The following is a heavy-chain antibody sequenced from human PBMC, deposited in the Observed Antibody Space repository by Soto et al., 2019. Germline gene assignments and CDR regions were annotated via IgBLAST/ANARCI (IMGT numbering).Heavy chain of an antibody. D-gene: IGHD6-19*01. Sequence: PGGSLRLSCAASVFTFSSYAMSWVRQAPGKGLEWVSAISGSGGSTYYADSVKGRFTISRDNSKNTLYLQMNSLRAEDTAVYFCARDWGTPGRGSAVGYYYHYGMDVWGQGTTVTVSS. J-gene: IGHJ6*02. CDR2: ISGSGGST. V-gene: IGHV3-23*01. CDR1: VFTFSSYA. CDR3: ARDWGTPGRGSAVGYYYHYGMDV.